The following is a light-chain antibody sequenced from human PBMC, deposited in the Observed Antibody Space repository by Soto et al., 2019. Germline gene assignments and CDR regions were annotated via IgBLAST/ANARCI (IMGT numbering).Light chain of an antibody. CDR2: EVN. CDR3: CSHAGTATLWV. J-gene: IGLJ3*02. CDR1: SSDVGSYNL. Sequence: QSALTQPASVSGSPGQSITISCTGTSSDVGSYNLVSWYQQYPGKAPKLIIYEVNKRPSGVSNRFSGSKSGNTASLTISGLQAEDEGNYYCCSHAGTATLWVFGGGTKVTVL. V-gene: IGLV2-23*02.